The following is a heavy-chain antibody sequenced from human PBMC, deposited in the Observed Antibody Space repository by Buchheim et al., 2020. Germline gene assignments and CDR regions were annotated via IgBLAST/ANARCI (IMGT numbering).Heavy chain of an antibody. CDR2: ISYEGRTT. CDR1: GFTFSSYG. D-gene: IGHD6-13*01. Sequence: QVHVVESGGGVVQPGRSLRLSCAASGFTFSSYGMHWVRQAPGKGLEWVAVISYEGRTTHYADSVKGRFTVSRDNSKSTMYLQMDSLRVEDTALYYCVKEGTRYSSRWYDYWGQGTL. CDR3: VKEGTRYSSRWYDY. V-gene: IGHV3-30*18. J-gene: IGHJ4*02.